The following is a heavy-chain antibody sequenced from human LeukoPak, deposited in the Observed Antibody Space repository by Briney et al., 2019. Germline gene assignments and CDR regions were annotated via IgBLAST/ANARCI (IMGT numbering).Heavy chain of an antibody. Sequence: QPGRSLRLSCAASGFTFDDYAMHWVRQAPGKGLEWVSSISWNSGRIGYADSVEGRFTISRDNAKNSLYLQMNSLRAEDIALYFCAKDIYGTGIQDAFDIWGQGTMVTVSS. CDR2: ISWNSGRI. D-gene: IGHD1-1*01. V-gene: IGHV3-9*03. CDR1: GFTFDDYA. CDR3: AKDIYGTGIQDAFDI. J-gene: IGHJ3*02.